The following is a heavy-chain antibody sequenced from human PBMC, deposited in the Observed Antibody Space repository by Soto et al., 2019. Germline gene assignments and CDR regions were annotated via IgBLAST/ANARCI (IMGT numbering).Heavy chain of an antibody. D-gene: IGHD4-17*01. CDR2: IYYICST. V-gene: IGHV4-59*01. CDR1: GGSISSYY. Sequence: SETLSLTCTVSGGSISSYYWIWIRQPPVNGLEFIGYIYYICSTDYNPSVKSRFTISVDRWKSQCSLKLSCVTAADTAVYYCARVAVTTSYWGQGTLVTVSS. CDR3: ARVAVTTSY. J-gene: IGHJ4*02.